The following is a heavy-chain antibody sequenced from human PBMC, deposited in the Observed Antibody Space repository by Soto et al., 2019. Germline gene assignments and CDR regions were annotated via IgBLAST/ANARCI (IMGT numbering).Heavy chain of an antibody. D-gene: IGHD5-18*01. CDR1: GFTFSSYG. Sequence: QVQLVESGGGVVQPGRSLRLSCAASGFTFSSYGMHWVRQAPGKGLEWVAVISYDGSNKYYADSVKGRFTISRDNSKKTLYLQMNSLRAEDTAVYYCAKPGYNYVGYYYGMDVWGQGTTVTVSS. V-gene: IGHV3-30*18. CDR3: AKPGYNYVGYYYGMDV. J-gene: IGHJ6*02. CDR2: ISYDGSNK.